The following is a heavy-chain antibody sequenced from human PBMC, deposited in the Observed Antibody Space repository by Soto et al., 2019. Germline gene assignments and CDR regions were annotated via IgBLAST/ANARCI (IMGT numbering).Heavy chain of an antibody. J-gene: IGHJ4*02. V-gene: IGHV3-33*01. D-gene: IGHD3-22*01. Sequence: QVHLVESGGGVVQPGKSLRLSCVASGFSFSTYAIHWVRQAPGKGLEWVAVIWFDGSNNFYADSMKGRFTISRDNSKNMLCLKMNTLRAEDTAVYYCARVGRYDSRGYYHEWNYFDDWGQGALVTVSS. CDR2: IWFDGSNN. CDR1: GFSFSTYA. CDR3: ARVGRYDSRGYYHEWNYFDD.